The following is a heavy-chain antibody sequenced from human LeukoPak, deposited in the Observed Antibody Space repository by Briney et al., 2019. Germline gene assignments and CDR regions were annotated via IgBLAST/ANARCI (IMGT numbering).Heavy chain of an antibody. CDR2: IRFDGDNQ. D-gene: IGHD6-25*01. CDR1: GFSFSSYG. CDR3: ARFAASYMDV. J-gene: IGHJ6*03. V-gene: IGHV3-33*08. Sequence: GGSLRLSCAAFGFSFSSYGMHWVRQAPGKGLEWVASIRFDGDNQYYGEAVKGRFTISRNNVENRLFLQMNNVSAEDTAVYFCARFAASYMDVWGQGTTVTVSS.